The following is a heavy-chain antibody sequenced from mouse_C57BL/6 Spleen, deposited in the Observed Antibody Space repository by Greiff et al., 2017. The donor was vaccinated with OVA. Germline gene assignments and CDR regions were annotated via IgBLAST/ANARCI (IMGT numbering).Heavy chain of an antibody. CDR1: GYTFTGYW. V-gene: IGHV1-9*01. J-gene: IGHJ2*01. CDR3: ARSIYYVSSPYFDY. D-gene: IGHD1-1*01. Sequence: QVQLQQSGAELMKPGASVKLSCKATGYTFTGYWIEWVKQRPGHGLEWIGEILPGSGSTNYNEKFKGKATFTAATTSKTAYMQLHSLTTEDSAIYYSARSIYYVSSPYFDYWGQGTTLTVSS. CDR2: ILPGSGST.